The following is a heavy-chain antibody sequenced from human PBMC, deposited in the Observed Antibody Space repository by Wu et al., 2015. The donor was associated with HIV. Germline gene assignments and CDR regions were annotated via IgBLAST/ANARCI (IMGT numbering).Heavy chain of an antibody. Sequence: QVQLVQSGAEVQKPGSSVKVSCKASGGTFSSYGISWVRQAPGQGLEWMGIIIPVGGSTSYAQKFQGRVAMTRDTSISTAFMELSRLRFDDTAIYYCARALRPVADALELDYWGQGTLVTVSS. CDR2: IIPVGGST. CDR3: ARALRPVADALELDY. V-gene: IGHV1-46*01. D-gene: IGHD6-19*01. CDR1: GGTFSSYG. J-gene: IGHJ4*02.